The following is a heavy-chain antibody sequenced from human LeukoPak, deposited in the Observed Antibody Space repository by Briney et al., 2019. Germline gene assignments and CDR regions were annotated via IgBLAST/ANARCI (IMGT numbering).Heavy chain of an antibody. V-gene: IGHV3-7*01. CDR3: ARHTPRLYSSSWYRAWDYFDY. D-gene: IGHD6-13*01. CDR1: GFTFSSYW. J-gene: IGHJ4*02. Sequence: PGGSLRLSCAASGFTFSSYWMSWVRQAPGKGLEWVANIKQDGSEKYYVDSVKGRFTISRDNAKNSLYLQMNSLRAEDTAVYYCARHTPRLYSSSWYRAWDYFDYWGQGTLVTVSS. CDR2: IKQDGSEK.